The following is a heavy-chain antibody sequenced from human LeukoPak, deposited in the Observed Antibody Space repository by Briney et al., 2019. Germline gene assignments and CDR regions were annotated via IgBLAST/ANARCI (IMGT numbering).Heavy chain of an antibody. CDR1: GFTFSSYS. Sequence: PGGSLRLSCAASGFTFSSYSMTWVRQAPGKGPEWVSSISSSSSYIYYADSVKGRFTISRDNAKNSLYLQMNSLRAEDTAVYYCARDGTYYYDSSRHTFWGQGTMVTVSS. J-gene: IGHJ3*01. CDR2: ISSSSSYI. D-gene: IGHD3-22*01. CDR3: ARDGTYYYDSSRHTF. V-gene: IGHV3-21*01.